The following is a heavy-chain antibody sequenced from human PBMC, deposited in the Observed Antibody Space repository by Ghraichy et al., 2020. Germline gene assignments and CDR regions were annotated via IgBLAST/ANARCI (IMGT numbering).Heavy chain of an antibody. CDR2: MNPNSGNT. CDR1: GYTFTSYD. Sequence: ASVKVSCKASGYTFTSYDINWVRQATGQGLEWMGWMNPNSGNTGYAQKFQGRVTMTRNTSISTAYMELSSLRSEDTAVYYCARGRVGTQAYDYWGQGTLVTVSS. D-gene: IGHD3-10*01. J-gene: IGHJ4*02. CDR3: ARGRVGTQAYDY. V-gene: IGHV1-8*01.